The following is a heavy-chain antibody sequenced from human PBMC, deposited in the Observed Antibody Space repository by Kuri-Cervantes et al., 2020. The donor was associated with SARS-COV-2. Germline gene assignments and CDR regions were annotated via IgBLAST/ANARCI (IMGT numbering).Heavy chain of an antibody. CDR1: NGSIRSSSYY. J-gene: IGHJ4*02. Sequence: SEILSLTCSVSNGSIRSSSYYWGWIRQPPGKGLEWIGSIYSSGSTYYNPSLKSRVTISLETSKNQFSLKLSSMTAADTAVYYCARSFMVASYVDYWGQGILVTVSS. V-gene: IGHV4-39*01. CDR2: IYSSGST. D-gene: IGHD5-12*01. CDR3: ARSFMVASYVDY.